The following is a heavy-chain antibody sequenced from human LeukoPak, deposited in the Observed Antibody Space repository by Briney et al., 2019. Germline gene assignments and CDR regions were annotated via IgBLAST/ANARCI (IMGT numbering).Heavy chain of an antibody. CDR1: GFTFSSYW. V-gene: IGHV3-7*01. J-gene: IGHJ4*02. D-gene: IGHD3-10*01. CDR3: ARDRSYYGSGSYYKRAYYFDY. CDR2: IKQDGSEK. Sequence: GGSLRLSCAASGFTFSSYWMSWVRQAPGKGLEGVANIKQDGSEKYYVDSVKGRFTISRDNTKNSLYLQMNSLRAEDTAVYYCARDRSYYGSGSYYKRAYYFDYWGQGTLVTVSS.